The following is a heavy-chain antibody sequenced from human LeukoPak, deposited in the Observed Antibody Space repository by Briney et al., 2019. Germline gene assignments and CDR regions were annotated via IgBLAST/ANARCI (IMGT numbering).Heavy chain of an antibody. CDR3: ALEELDYYYYYMDV. CDR2: IRYDGSNK. J-gene: IGHJ6*03. Sequence: GGSLRLSCAASGFTFSSYGMHWVRQAPGKGLEWVAFIRYDGSNKYYADSVKGRFTISRDNSKNTLYLQMNSLRAEDTAVYYCALEELDYYYYYMDVWGKGTTVTVSS. CDR1: GFTFSSYG. V-gene: IGHV3-30*02. D-gene: IGHD6-13*01.